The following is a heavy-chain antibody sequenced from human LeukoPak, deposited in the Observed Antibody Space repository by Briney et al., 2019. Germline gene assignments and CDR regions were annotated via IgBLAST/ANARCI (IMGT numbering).Heavy chain of an antibody. CDR1: GYTFTSYD. J-gene: IGHJ6*02. CDR2: MNPNSGNT. D-gene: IGHD2-21*02. Sequence: GASVKVSCKASGYTFTSYDINWVRQATGQGLEWMGWMNPNSGNTGYAQKFQGRVTMTRNTSISTAYMELSSLRSEDTAVYYCARRGHIVVVTAPPQGDYYYYYGMDVWGQGTTVTVSS. V-gene: IGHV1-8*01. CDR3: ARRGHIVVVTAPPQGDYYYYYGMDV.